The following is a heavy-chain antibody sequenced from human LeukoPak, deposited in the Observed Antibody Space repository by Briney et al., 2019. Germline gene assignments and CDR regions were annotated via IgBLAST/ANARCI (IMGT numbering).Heavy chain of an antibody. V-gene: IGHV3-21*01. CDR1: GFTFSSYS. D-gene: IGHD2-21*01. J-gene: IGHJ4*02. CDR3: ARGLPGY. CDR2: ISSSSSYI. Sequence: GSLRLSCAASGFTFSSYSMNWVRQAPGKGLEWVSSISSSSSYIDYADSVKGRFTISRDNAKNSLYLQMNSLRAEDTAVYYCARGLPGYWGQGTLVTVSS.